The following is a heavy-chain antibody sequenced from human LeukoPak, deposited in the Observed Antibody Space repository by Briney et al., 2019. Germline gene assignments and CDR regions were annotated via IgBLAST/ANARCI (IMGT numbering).Heavy chain of an antibody. J-gene: IGHJ4*02. Sequence: GGSLRLSCAASGFIFRNYGMNWVRQAPGRGLEWVSGISPGGDKLYYADSVRGRFTISRDNSKNTMYLQMNSLRAEDTALYYCAQDCAWIEFYFWGQGTLVTVSS. CDR1: GFIFRNYG. D-gene: IGHD5-12*01. V-gene: IGHV3-23*01. CDR3: AQDCAWIEFYF. CDR2: ISPGGDKL.